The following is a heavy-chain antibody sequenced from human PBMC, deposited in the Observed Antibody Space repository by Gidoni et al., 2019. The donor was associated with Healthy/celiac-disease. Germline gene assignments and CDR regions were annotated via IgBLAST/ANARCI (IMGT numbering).Heavy chain of an antibody. CDR2: INPSGGST. CDR1: GYTFTSYY. J-gene: IGHJ5*02. V-gene: IGHV1-46*03. D-gene: IGHD5-12*01. CDR3: ALRHPGALRLGRNWFDP. Sequence: QVQLVQSGAEVKKPGASVKVSCKASGYTFTSYYMHWVRQAPGQGLEWMGIINPSGGSTSYAQKFQGRVTMTRDTSTSTVYMELSSLRSEDTAVYYCALRHPGALRLGRNWFDPWGQGTLVTVSS.